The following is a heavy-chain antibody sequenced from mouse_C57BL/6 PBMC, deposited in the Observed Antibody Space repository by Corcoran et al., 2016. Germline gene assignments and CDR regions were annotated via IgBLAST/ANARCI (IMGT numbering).Heavy chain of an antibody. CDR2: ISYDGSN. CDR3: ARLRDGYYCDY. J-gene: IGHJ2*01. V-gene: IGHV3-6*01. CDR1: GYSITSGYY. D-gene: IGHD2-3*01. Sequence: DVQLQESGPGLVKPSQSLSLTCSVTGYSITSGYYWNWIRQFPGNKLEWMGYISYDGSNNYNPSLKNRISITRDTSKNQFFLKLNSVTTEDTATYYCARLRDGYYCDYWGQGTTLTVSS.